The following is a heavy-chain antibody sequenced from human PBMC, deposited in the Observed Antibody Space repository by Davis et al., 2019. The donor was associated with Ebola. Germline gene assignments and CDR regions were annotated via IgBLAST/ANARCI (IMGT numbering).Heavy chain of an antibody. D-gene: IGHD3-22*01. CDR1: GGSISSSSYY. Sequence: GSLRLSCTVSGGSISSSSYYWGWIRQPPGKGLEWIGSIYYSGSTYYNPSLKSRVTISVDTSKNQFSLKLSSVTAADTAVYYCARETGYYYDSSGYYASYYFDYWGQGTLVTVSS. CDR3: ARETGYYYDSSGYYASYYFDY. CDR2: IYYSGST. J-gene: IGHJ4*02. V-gene: IGHV4-39*02.